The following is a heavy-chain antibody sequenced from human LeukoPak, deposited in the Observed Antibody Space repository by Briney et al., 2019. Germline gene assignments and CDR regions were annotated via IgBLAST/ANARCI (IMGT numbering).Heavy chain of an antibody. CDR3: ARLLDNDISGDPDTFDV. CDR1: GSSISSHS. V-gene: IGHV4-59*11. Sequence: SETLSLTCTVSGSSISSHSWNWIRQPPGKRLEWIGYVSYTGRTKYNPSLQSRVTISIDTSKSQFSLKLTSVTSADTAVYSCARLLDNDISGDPDTFDVWGQGTTVIVSS. CDR2: VSYTGRT. J-gene: IGHJ3*01. D-gene: IGHD3-22*01.